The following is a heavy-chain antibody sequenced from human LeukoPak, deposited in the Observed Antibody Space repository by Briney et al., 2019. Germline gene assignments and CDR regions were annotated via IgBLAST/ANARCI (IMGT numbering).Heavy chain of an antibody. Sequence: QPGGSLRLSCAASGFIFSNYWMHWVRQAPGKGLVWVSRVNNDGSSTTYADSVKGRFTISRDNAKNTLYLQMNSLRAEDTAVYYCAKGGLRVTDYCGQGTLVTVSS. CDR2: VNNDGSST. CDR1: GFIFSNYW. CDR3: AKGGLRVTDY. D-gene: IGHD5/OR15-5a*01. V-gene: IGHV3-74*03. J-gene: IGHJ4*02.